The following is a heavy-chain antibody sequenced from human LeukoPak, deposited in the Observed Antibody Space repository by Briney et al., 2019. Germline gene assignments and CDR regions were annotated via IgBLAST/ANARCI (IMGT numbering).Heavy chain of an antibody. CDR2: IYYSGST. CDR1: GGSISSYY. V-gene: IGHV4-59*01. Sequence: PSETLSLTCTVSGGSISSYYWSWIRQPPGNGLEWIGYIYYSGSTDYNPSLKSRVTISVDTSKNQFSLKLSSVTAADTAVYYCAREDPDDAFDIWGQGTMVTVSS. J-gene: IGHJ3*02. CDR3: AREDPDDAFDI.